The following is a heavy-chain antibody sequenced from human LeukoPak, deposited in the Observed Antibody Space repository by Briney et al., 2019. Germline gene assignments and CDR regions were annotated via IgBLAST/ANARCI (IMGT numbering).Heavy chain of an antibody. D-gene: IGHD3-22*01. Sequence: SETLSLTCTVSGGSISSYYWSWIRQPAGKGLEWIGRIYTSGSTNYNPSLKTRATMSVDTSKSQFSLKLNSLTAADTAVYYCARGSRCGSGYVDAFDIWGQGTMVTVSS. V-gene: IGHV4-4*07. CDR3: ARGSRCGSGYVDAFDI. CDR1: GGSISSYY. J-gene: IGHJ3*02. CDR2: IYTSGST.